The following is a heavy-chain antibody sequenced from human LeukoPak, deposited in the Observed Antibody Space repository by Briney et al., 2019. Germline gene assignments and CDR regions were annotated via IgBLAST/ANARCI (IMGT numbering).Heavy chain of an antibody. CDR2: IAYTGTI. CDR1: GFTVSSNY. Sequence: GGSLRLSCAASGFTVSSNYMSWVRQAPGKGLEWVAYIAYTGTIHYADSVRGRFAISRDNAKSSLFLQLNSLRAEDTAVYYCARDPHSLDYWGQGTLVTVSS. CDR3: ARDPHSLDY. J-gene: IGHJ4*02. V-gene: IGHV3-69-1*01.